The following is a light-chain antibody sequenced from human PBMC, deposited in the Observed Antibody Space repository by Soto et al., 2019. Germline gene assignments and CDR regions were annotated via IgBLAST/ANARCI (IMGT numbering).Light chain of an antibody. CDR1: QTISNY. V-gene: IGKV1-39*01. Sequence: DIQMTQSPSSLSASVGGRVTITCRTSQTISNYLNWYRQKPGKAPSLLIHAASSLQSGVPSRFSGSGSGTDFTLTICSLQPEDFATYYCQQSYSTPFTFGPGTKVDIK. J-gene: IGKJ3*01. CDR2: AAS. CDR3: QQSYSTPFT.